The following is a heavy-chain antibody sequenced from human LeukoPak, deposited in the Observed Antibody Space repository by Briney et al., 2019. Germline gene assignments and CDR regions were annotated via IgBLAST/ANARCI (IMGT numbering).Heavy chain of an antibody. CDR1: GYSFTSSW. V-gene: IGHV5-51*01. J-gene: IGHJ5*01. Sequence: GESLKISCKGSGYSFTSSWIAWVRQMPGKGLEWMGIIFPDDSDTRYSPSFQGLVTISADKSISTAYLQWNSLKASDTAMYYCARHSDITVADSWGQGTLVTVSS. D-gene: IGHD6-19*01. CDR3: ARHSDITVADS. CDR2: IFPDDSDT.